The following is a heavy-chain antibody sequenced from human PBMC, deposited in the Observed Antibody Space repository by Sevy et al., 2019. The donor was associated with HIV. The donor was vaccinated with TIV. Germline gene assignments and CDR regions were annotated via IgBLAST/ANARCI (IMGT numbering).Heavy chain of an antibody. CDR3: ARGSDDYVWGSYRAVDY. Sequence: GGSLRLSCAASGFTFSSYAMHWVRQAPGKGLEWAAVISYDGSNKYYADSVKGRFTISRDNSKNTLYLQMNSLRAEDTAVYYCARGSDDYVWGSYRAVDYWGQGTLVTVSS. J-gene: IGHJ4*02. D-gene: IGHD3-16*02. CDR1: GFTFSSYA. CDR2: ISYDGSNK. V-gene: IGHV3-30-3*01.